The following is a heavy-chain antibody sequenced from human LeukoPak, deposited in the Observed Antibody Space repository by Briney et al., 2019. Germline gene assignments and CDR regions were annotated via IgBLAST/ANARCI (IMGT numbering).Heavy chain of an antibody. V-gene: IGHV4-59*01. CDR2: MHNSGSS. D-gene: IGHD5-12*01. CDR3: ARSAEWLRNAFDI. J-gene: IGHJ3*02. Sequence: SETLSLSCTVSGASTSHFYWNWIRQPPGKGLEWTGYMHNSGSSKHSPSLKSRVTISIDTSKNQFSLQLTSVTAADTAMYFCARSAEWLRNAFDIWGQGTMASVSS. CDR1: GASTSHFY.